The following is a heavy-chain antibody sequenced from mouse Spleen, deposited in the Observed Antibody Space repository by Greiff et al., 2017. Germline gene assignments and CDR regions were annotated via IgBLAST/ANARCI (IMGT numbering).Heavy chain of an antibody. Sequence: EVKLVESGGGLVKPGGSLKLSCAASGFTFSSYYMSWVRQTPEKRLEWVATISSGGGSTYYPDSVKGRFTISRDNAKNTLYLQMSSLNSEDTAVYYCARDWVPDYWGQGTTLTVSS. V-gene: IGHV5-6-4*01. J-gene: IGHJ2*01. CDR3: ARDWVPDY. CDR1: GFTFSSYY. CDR2: ISSGGGST.